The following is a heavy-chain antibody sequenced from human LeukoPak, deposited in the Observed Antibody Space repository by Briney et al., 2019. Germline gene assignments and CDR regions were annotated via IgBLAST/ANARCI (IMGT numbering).Heavy chain of an antibody. CDR1: GLTFTNYY. CDR2: IKQDGSDE. D-gene: IGHD2/OR15-2a*01. V-gene: IGHV3-7*01. Sequence: GGSLRLSCAASGLTFTNYYMTWVRQAPGKGLEWVARIKQDGSDESYMDSVKGRFTISRDNAKNSLYLQMNSLRAEDTAVYYCARDNSEVVDYWGQGTLVTVSS. CDR3: ARDNSEVVDY. J-gene: IGHJ4*02.